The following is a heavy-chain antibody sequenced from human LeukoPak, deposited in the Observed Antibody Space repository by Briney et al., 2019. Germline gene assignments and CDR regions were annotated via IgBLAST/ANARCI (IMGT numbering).Heavy chain of an antibody. D-gene: IGHD1-26*01. CDR1: GFTFSSYS. V-gene: IGHV3-21*01. CDR2: ISSSSSYI. J-gene: IGHJ3*02. CDR3: ASTSGSYQSHDAFDI. Sequence: GGSLRLSCAASGFTFSSYSMNWVRQAPGKGLEWVSSISSSSSYIYYADSVKGRFTISRDNAKNSLYLQMSSLRAEDTAVYYCASTSGSYQSHDAFDIWGQGTMVTVSS.